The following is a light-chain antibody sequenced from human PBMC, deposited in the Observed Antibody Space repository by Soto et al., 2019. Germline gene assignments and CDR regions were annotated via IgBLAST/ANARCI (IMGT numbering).Light chain of an antibody. J-gene: IGKJ1*01. CDR3: QQYETYSPST. CDR1: QSINSW. Sequence: DIQMTQSPSTLSASVGDRVTITCRASQSINSWLAWYQQKPGTAPKLLIYKASSLESGVPSRFSGSGSGTVFTLTISSLQPDDFATYYCQQYETYSPSTFGQGTKVEIK. CDR2: KAS. V-gene: IGKV1-5*03.